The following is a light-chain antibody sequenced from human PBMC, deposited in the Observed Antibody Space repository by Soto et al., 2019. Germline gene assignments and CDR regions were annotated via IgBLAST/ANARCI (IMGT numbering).Light chain of an antibody. Sequence: DIQMTQSPSSLSASVGARVPITCRASQSISSYLNWYPQKPGKAPKLLIYAASSLQSGVPSRFSGSGSGTDFTLTISSLQPEDFATYYCQQSYSTPWTFGQGTKVDIK. J-gene: IGKJ1*01. CDR1: QSISSY. V-gene: IGKV1-39*01. CDR2: AAS. CDR3: QQSYSTPWT.